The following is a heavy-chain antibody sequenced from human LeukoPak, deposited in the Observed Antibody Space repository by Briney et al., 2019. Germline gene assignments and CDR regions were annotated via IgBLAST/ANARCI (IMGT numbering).Heavy chain of an antibody. CDR1: GFTFISYA. CDR3: AKDRVGMDV. Sequence: PGGSLRVSCAASGFTFISYAMSWVRQAQGKGLEWVSAISGSGGSTYYADSVKGRFTISRDNSKNTLYLQMSSLRAEDTAVYYCAKDRVGMDVWGQGTTVTVSS. CDR2: ISGSGGST. J-gene: IGHJ6*02. V-gene: IGHV3-23*01. D-gene: IGHD3-10*01.